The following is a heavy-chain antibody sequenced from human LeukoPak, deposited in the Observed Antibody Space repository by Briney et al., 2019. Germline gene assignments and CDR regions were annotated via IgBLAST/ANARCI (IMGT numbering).Heavy chain of an antibody. CDR1: GSSIGSGYY. CDR2: IYHSGST. CDR3: ARMPTMETFHV. V-gene: IGHV4-38-2*01. J-gene: IGHJ3*01. D-gene: IGHD3-10*01. Sequence: SETLSLTCAVSGSSIGSGYYWGWIRQPPGKGLEWIGSIYHSGSTYYNPSLKNRVTISVDTSKNQFSLKLTSVTAADTAVYYCARMPTMETFHVWGQGTMVTVSS.